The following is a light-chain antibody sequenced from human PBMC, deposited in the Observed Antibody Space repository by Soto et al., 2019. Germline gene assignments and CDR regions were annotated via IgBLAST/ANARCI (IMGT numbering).Light chain of an antibody. CDR3: SSYAGSKNLL. V-gene: IGLV2-8*01. CDR1: SSDVGGYNY. Sequence: QPVLTQPPSASGSPGQSVTISCTGTSSDVGGYNYVSWYQQHPGKAPKLLIFEVSERPSGVPDRFSGSKSGNAASLTVSGLQAEGEADYYCSSYAGSKNLLFGGGTKLTVL. CDR2: EVS. J-gene: IGLJ3*02.